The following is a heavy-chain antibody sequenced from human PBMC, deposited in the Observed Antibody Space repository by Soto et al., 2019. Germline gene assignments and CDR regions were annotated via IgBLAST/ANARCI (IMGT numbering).Heavy chain of an antibody. D-gene: IGHD4-17*01. CDR2: IYYSGST. J-gene: IGHJ4*02. Sequence: QVQLQESGPGLVKPSQTLSLTCTVSGGSISSGDYYWSWIRQPPGKGLEWIGYIYYSGSTYYNPSLRSRVTISVDTSKNQFSLKLSSVTAADTAVYYCAAYAATVTTPLDYWGQGTLVTVSS. CDR3: AAYAATVTTPLDY. V-gene: IGHV4-30-4*01. CDR1: GGSISSGDYY.